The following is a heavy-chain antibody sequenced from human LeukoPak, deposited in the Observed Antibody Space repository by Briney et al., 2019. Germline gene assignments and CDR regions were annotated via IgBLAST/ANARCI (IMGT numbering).Heavy chain of an antibody. V-gene: IGHV1-2*02. CDR1: RWTFTAYY. J-gene: IGHJ4*02. Sequence: DSVKVACKASRWTFTAYYMHWVRQAQGQSLECMGWINPNSGGTNYAQKFQGRVTMTRDTSISTAYMELSRLRSDDTAVYYCARGYSYGYQHFDYWGQGTLVTVSS. CDR3: ARGYSYGYQHFDY. CDR2: INPNSGGT. D-gene: IGHD5-18*01.